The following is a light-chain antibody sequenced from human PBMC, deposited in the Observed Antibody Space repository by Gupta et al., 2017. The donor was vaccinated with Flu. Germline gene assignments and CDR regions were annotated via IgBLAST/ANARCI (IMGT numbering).Light chain of an antibody. V-gene: IGLV2-8*01. CDR1: SSDVGGYNF. Sequence: QSALTQPPSASGSPGQSVTISCTGTSSDVGGYNFVSWYQQHPGKAPKLMIYEVSKRPSGVPDRFSGSKSGNTASLTISGLQAEDEADYYCSSYEGSNKFWVFGTGTKLTVL. CDR2: EVS. J-gene: IGLJ1*01. CDR3: SSYEGSNKFWV.